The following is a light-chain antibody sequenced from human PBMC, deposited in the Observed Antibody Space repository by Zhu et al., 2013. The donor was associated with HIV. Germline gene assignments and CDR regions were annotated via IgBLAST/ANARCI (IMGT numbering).Light chain of an antibody. CDR1: QRIKNW. V-gene: IGKV1D-16*01. CDR3: QQSYT. Sequence: DIQLTQSPSSLSASVGDTVTITCRATQRIKNWLAWYQQTPGRAPKSLIYSASTLQDGVPSRFSGSGSGTDFTLTISSLEPEDFAVYYCQQSYTFGQGTKLEIK. J-gene: IGKJ2*01. CDR2: SAS.